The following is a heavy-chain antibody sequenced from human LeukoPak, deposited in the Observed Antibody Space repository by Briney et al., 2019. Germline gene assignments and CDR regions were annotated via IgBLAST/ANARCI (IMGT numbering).Heavy chain of an antibody. D-gene: IGHD2-2*01. CDR1: GGTFSSYA. Sequence: GASVKVSCKASGGTFSSYAISWVRQAPGQGLEWMGWMNPNSGNTGYAQKFQGRVTMTRNTSISTAYMELSSLRSEDTAVYYCARGWVPAAMRTGRTKYYFDYWGQGTLVTVSS. J-gene: IGHJ4*02. CDR2: MNPNSGNT. V-gene: IGHV1-8*02. CDR3: ARGWVPAAMRTGRTKYYFDY.